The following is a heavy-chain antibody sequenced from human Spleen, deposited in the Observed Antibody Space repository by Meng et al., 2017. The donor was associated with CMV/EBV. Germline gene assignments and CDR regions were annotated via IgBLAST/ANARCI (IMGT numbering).Heavy chain of an antibody. CDR2: IKSKTGGETT. CDR1: GFNVSNVW. CDR3: VTDPPLTVGRWFDP. J-gene: IGHJ5*02. V-gene: IGHV3-15*01. Sequence: GFNVSNVWMGWVRQAAGKGAGLGGRIKSKTGGETTGYAGPVKGRFTISRDDSKDMLYIQINSRKTEDTGVYYCVTDPPLTVGRWFDPWGQGTLVTVSS. D-gene: IGHD4-23*01.